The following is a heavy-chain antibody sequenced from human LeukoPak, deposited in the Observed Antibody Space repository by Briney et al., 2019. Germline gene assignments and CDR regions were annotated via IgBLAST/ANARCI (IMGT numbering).Heavy chain of an antibody. V-gene: IGHV4-34*01. D-gene: IGHD6-19*01. CDR1: GGSFSGYY. Sequence: SETLSLTCAVYGGSFSGYYWSWIRQPPGKGLEWIGEINRSGSTNYNPSLKSRVTISVDTSKNQFSLKLSSVTAADTAVYYCARIIVVAGYYYYYGMDVWGQGTTVTVSS. CDR2: INRSGST. J-gene: IGHJ6*02. CDR3: ARIIVVAGYYYYYGMDV.